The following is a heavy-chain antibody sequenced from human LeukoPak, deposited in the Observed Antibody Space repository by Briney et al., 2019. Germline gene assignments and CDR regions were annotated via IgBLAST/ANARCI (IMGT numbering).Heavy chain of an antibody. V-gene: IGHV1-8*03. J-gene: IGHJ4*02. CDR1: GYTFTSYD. Sequence: AASVKVSCKASGYTFTSYDINWVRQATGQGLEWMGWMNPNSGNTGYAQKFQGRVTITRNTSISPAYMELSSLRSEDTAVYYCARGQYYYGSGSGDYFDYWGQGTLVTVSS. CDR2: MNPNSGNT. CDR3: ARGQYYYGSGSGDYFDY. D-gene: IGHD3-10*01.